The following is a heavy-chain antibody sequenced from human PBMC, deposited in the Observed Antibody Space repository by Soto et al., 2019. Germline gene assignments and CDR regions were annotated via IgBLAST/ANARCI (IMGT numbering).Heavy chain of an antibody. V-gene: IGHV3-11*01. CDR3: ARERGRGYYDSSGYYYPPDY. CDR1: GLTFSDYY. Sequence: QVQLVESGGGLFRPGGSLRLPCAASGLTFSDYYMSWFRQAPGKGLEWVSYISSSGSTIYYADSGKGRFTISRDNAKNSLYLQMNSLRAEDTAVYYCARERGRGYYDSSGYYYPPDYWGQGTLVTVSS. J-gene: IGHJ4*02. CDR2: ISSSGSTI. D-gene: IGHD3-22*01.